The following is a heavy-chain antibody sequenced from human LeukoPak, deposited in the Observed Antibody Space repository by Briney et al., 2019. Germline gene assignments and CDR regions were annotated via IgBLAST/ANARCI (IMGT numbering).Heavy chain of an antibody. CDR3: ARVTWNYVPFDY. CDR1: GFTFSSYW. V-gene: IGHV3-74*01. D-gene: IGHD3-10*02. CDR2: INSDGSTT. J-gene: IGHJ4*02. Sequence: PWGSLRLSCAASGFTFSSYWMHWVRQAPGKGLVWVSRINSDGSTTTYADSVKGRFTISRDNARNTLYLQMNSLGAEDTAVYYCARVTWNYVPFDYWGQGTLVTVSS.